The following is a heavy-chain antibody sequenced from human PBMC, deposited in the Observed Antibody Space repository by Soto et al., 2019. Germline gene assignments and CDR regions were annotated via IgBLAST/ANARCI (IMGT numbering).Heavy chain of an antibody. V-gene: IGHV1-46*01. Sequence: ASVKVSCKASGYTFTIYYMHGVRQAPGQGLEWMGIINPSGGSTSYAQKFQGRVTMTRDTSTSTVYMELSSLRSEDTAIYYCARAPSAHDSFDLWGQGTLVTVSS. CDR3: ARAPSAHDSFDL. J-gene: IGHJ5*02. D-gene: IGHD5-12*01. CDR1: GYTFTIYY. CDR2: INPSGGST.